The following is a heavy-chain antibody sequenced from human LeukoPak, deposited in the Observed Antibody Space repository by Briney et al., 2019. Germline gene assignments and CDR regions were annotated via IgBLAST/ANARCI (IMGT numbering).Heavy chain of an antibody. CDR2: IYYSGST. CDR3: ARVRPDILTGYYHFDY. CDR1: SGSISSYY. D-gene: IGHD3-9*01. Sequence: SETLSLTCTVSSGSISSYYWSWIRQPPGKGLEWIGYIYYSGSTNYNPSLKSRVTISVDTSKNQFSLKLSSVTAADTAVYYCARVRPDILTGYYHFDYWGQGTLVTVSS. V-gene: IGHV4-59*01. J-gene: IGHJ4*02.